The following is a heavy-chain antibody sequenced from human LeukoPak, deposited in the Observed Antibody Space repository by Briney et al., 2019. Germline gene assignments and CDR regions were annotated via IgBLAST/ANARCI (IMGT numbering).Heavy chain of an antibody. CDR2: IYYSGNT. CDR3: ARQSTAMGTFDY. D-gene: IGHD5-18*01. J-gene: IGHJ4*02. CDR1: GGSISSSSYY. V-gene: IGHV4-39*01. Sequence: KTSETLSLTCTVSGGSISSSSYYWGWIRQPPGKGLEWIGSIYYSGNTYYNPSLKSRGTISVDTSKNQFSLKLSSVTAADTAVYCCARQSTAMGTFDYWGQGTLVTVSS.